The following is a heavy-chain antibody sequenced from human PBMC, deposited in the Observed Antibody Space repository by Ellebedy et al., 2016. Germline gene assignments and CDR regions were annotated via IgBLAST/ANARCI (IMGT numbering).Heavy chain of an antibody. D-gene: IGHD3-3*01. CDR1: GFTFSNAW. V-gene: IGHV3-15*01. J-gene: IGHJ6*03. CDR3: TTSSPPYYDFWSGYYSYYYYYMDV. Sequence: GGSLRLSXAASGFTFSNAWMSWVRQAPGKGLEWVGRIKSKTDGGTTDYAAPVKGRFTISRDDSKNTLYLQMNSLKTEDTAVYYCTTSSPPYYDFWSGYYSYYYYYMDVWGKGTTVTVSS. CDR2: IKSKTDGGTT.